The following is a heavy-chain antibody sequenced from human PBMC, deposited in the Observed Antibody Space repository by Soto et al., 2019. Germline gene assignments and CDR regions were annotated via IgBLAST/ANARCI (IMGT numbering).Heavy chain of an antibody. J-gene: IGHJ6*02. Sequence: GGSLRLSCAASGFTFSNAWMSWVRQAPGKGLEWVGRIKSKTDGGTTDYAAPVKGRFTISRDDSKNTLYLQMNSLKTEDTAVYYCTTSGYCSSTSCADYYYYGMDVWGQGTTVTV. CDR1: GFTFSNAW. CDR3: TTSGYCSSTSCADYYYYGMDV. D-gene: IGHD2-2*01. CDR2: IKSKTDGGTT. V-gene: IGHV3-15*01.